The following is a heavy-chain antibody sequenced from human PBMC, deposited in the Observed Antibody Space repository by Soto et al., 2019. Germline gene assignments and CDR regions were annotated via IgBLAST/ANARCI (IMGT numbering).Heavy chain of an antibody. CDR1: GFTFSSYG. J-gene: IGHJ3*02. D-gene: IGHD3-22*01. V-gene: IGHV3-30*18. Sequence: GGSLRLSCAASGFTFSSYGMHWVRQAPGKGLEWVAVISYDGSNKYYADSVKGRFTISRDNSKNTLYLQMNSLRAEDTAVYYCAKLGSYYYDSSPPIPDKSAFDIWGQGTMVTVSS. CDR2: ISYDGSNK. CDR3: AKLGSYYYDSSPPIPDKSAFDI.